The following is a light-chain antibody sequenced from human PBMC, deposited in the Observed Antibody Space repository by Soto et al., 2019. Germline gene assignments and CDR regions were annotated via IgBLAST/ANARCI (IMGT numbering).Light chain of an antibody. CDR2: GAS. CDR1: QSVSSSQ. CDR3: QQYGSSGVT. J-gene: IGKJ3*01. Sequence: IVMTRSPATLSVSPGERATLSCRSSQSVSSSQLAWYQQRPGQAPRLLVYGASTRATGIADRFSGSGSGTDFTLTISRLEPEDFAVYYCQQYGSSGVTFGPGTKVD. V-gene: IGKV3-20*01.